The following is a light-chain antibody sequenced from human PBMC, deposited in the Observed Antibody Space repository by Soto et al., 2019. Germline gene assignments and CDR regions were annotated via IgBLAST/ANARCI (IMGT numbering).Light chain of an antibody. J-gene: IGKJ1*01. Sequence: DIQMTQSPSSLSASVGDRVTITCRASQSISSYLNWYQQKPGKAPKLLIYAASSLQSGVPSRFSGSGSGTDFTLTISRLQPEEFATYYCQQSYSTLWTFGQGTKVEIK. CDR2: AAS. CDR3: QQSYSTLWT. CDR1: QSISSY. V-gene: IGKV1-39*01.